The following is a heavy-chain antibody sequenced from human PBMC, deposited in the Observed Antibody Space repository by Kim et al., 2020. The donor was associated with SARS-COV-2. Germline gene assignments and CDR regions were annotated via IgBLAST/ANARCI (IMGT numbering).Heavy chain of an antibody. D-gene: IGHD3-3*01. Sequence: RFTISRDNSKNTLYLQMNSLRAEDTAVYYCAESGDFWSGYTPVSDAFDIWGQGTMVTVSS. J-gene: IGHJ3*02. CDR3: AESGDFWSGYTPVSDAFDI. V-gene: IGHV3-30*02.